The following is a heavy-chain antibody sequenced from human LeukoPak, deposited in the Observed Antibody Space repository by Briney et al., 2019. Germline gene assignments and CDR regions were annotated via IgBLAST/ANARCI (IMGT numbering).Heavy chain of an antibody. Sequence: SETLSLTCAVYGGSFSGYYWSWIRQPPGKGLEWIGEINHSGSTNYNPSLKSRVTISVDTSKNQFSLKLSSVTAADTAVYYCAREPEIYGDYASPWGQGTLVTVSS. CDR3: AREPEIYGDYASP. CDR2: INHSGST. J-gene: IGHJ5*02. CDR1: GGSFSGYY. V-gene: IGHV4-34*01. D-gene: IGHD4-17*01.